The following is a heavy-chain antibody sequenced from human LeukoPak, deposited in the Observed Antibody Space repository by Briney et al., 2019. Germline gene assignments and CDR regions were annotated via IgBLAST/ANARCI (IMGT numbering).Heavy chain of an antibody. CDR2: IWYDGSNK. V-gene: IGHV3-33*01. Sequence: PGRSLRLSCAASGFTFSSYGMHWVRQAPGKGLEWVAVIWYDGSNKYYADSVKGRLTISRDNSKNTLYLQMNSLRAEDTAVYYCARLPTLDTAIPTPFDYWGQGTLVTVSS. CDR3: ARLPTLDTAIPTPFDY. CDR1: GFTFSSYG. J-gene: IGHJ4*02. D-gene: IGHD2-2*02.